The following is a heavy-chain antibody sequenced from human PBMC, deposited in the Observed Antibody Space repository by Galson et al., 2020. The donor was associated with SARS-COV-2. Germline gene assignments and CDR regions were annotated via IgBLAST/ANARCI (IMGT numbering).Heavy chain of an antibody. J-gene: IGHJ6*02. V-gene: IGHV4-59*01. Sequence: SETLSLTCSVSGGSMRGYYWNWIRQPPGKEPEWIGYIYYNGSNSYNYSLRSRVTTSIDMSQNQFSLKGTSVTAADTAVYYCARQTCSYYGMDVWGQGTTVTVSS. CDR1: GGSMRGYY. CDR2: IYYNGSN. CDR3: ARQTCSYYGMDV.